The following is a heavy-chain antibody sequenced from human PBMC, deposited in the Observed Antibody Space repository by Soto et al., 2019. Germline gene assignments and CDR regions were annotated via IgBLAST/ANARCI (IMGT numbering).Heavy chain of an antibody. CDR3: AREETPPGIWYYYYGMDV. CDR1: GFTFSSYA. V-gene: IGHV3-30-3*01. CDR2: ISYDGSNK. D-gene: IGHD1-20*01. Sequence: QVQLVESGGGVVQPGRSLRLSCAASGFTFSSYAMHWVRQAPGKGLEWVAVISYDGSNKYYADSVKGRFTISSDNSKNTLYLQMNSLRAEDTAVYYCAREETPPGIWYYYYGMDVWGQGTTVTVSS. J-gene: IGHJ6*02.